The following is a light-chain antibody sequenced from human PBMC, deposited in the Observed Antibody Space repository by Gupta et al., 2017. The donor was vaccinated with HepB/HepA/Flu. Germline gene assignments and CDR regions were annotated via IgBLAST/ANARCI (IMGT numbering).Light chain of an antibody. CDR1: QSVGSSY. V-gene: IGKV3-20*01. Sequence: EIVLTKSPGTLSLSPGDRATLSCRASQSVGSSYLAWYQQKPGQAPRLLIYGASSRATGIPDRFSGSGSGTDFTLTISRLEPEDFAVYYCQQCGSSPPVTFGEGTKVEIK. J-gene: IGKJ4*01. CDR3: QQCGSSPPVT. CDR2: GAS.